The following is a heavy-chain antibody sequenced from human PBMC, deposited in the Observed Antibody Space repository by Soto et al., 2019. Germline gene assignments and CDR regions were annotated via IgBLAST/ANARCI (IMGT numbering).Heavy chain of an antibody. J-gene: IGHJ1*01. V-gene: IGHV4-59*01. D-gene: IGHD4-17*01. CDR1: GGSISSYY. CDR2: IYYSGST. CDR3: ARNSYDNGDFAEYFQH. Sequence: SETLSLTCTVSGGSISSYYWSWIRQPPGKGLEWIGYIYYSGSTNYNPSLKSRVTISVDTSKNQFSLKLSSVTAADTAVYYCARNSYDNGDFAEYFQHWGQGTLVTVSS.